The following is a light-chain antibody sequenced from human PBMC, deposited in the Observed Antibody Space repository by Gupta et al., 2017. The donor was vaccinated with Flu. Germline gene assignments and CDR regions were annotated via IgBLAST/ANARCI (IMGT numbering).Light chain of an antibody. CDR1: EGLVFVDGYTY. CDR3: RHDVRWPWT. Sequence: DVVLTQSPLSLPVTLGQTTSISCKSSEGLVFVDGYTYLHWVHQRPGQSPRRLIYKVSNRDYGVPDRFSGSGSGTEFTLKISRVEADDVGTYYCRHDVRWPWTFGQGTKVEI. CDR2: KVS. J-gene: IGKJ1*01. V-gene: IGKV2-30*01.